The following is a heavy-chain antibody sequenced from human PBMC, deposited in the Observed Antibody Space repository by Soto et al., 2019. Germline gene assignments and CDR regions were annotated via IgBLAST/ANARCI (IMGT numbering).Heavy chain of an antibody. CDR2: IVVGSGNT. J-gene: IGHJ4*02. CDR3: AAGERMTVLDF. D-gene: IGHD2-21*02. CDR1: GFTFSSSA. V-gene: IGHV1-58*01. Sequence: QMQLVQSGPEVKKPGTSVKVSCKASGFTFSSSAVQWVRQARGQRLEWIGWIVVGSGNTNYAQKLQERLTITRDMSTNTAYMELCSLRAEDTAVYYCAAGERMTVLDFWGRGTLVTVSS.